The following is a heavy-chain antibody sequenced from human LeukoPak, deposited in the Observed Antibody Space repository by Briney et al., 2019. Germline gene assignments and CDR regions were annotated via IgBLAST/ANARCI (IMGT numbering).Heavy chain of an antibody. Sequence: PGRSLRLSCAASGFTFDDYAMHWVRQAPGKGLEWVSGISWNSGSIGYADSVKGRFTISRDNAKNSLYLQMNSLRAEDTALYYCARDVKDSGDYFDYWGQGTLVTVSS. CDR2: ISWNSGSI. V-gene: IGHV3-9*01. J-gene: IGHJ4*02. CDR1: GFTFDDYA. D-gene: IGHD4-17*01. CDR3: ARDVKDSGDYFDY.